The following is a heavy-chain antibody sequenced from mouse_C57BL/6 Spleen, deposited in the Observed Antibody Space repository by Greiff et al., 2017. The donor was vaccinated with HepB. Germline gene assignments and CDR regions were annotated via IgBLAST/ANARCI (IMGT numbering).Heavy chain of an antibody. CDR1: GYTFTDYN. Sequence: VQLQQSGPELVKPGASVKIPCKASGYTFTDYNMDWVKQSHGNSLEWIGDINPNNGGTIYNQKFKGKATLTVDKSSSTAYMELRSLTSEDTAVYYCARRGYYYGSSPYYYAMDYWGQGTSVTVSS. D-gene: IGHD1-1*01. J-gene: IGHJ4*01. CDR2: INPNNGGT. CDR3: ARRGYYYGSSPYYYAMDY. V-gene: IGHV1-18*01.